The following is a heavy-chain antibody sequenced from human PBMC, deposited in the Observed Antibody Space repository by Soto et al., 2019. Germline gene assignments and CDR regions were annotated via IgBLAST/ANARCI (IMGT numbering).Heavy chain of an antibody. J-gene: IGHJ4*02. CDR1: GFTFSSYG. CDR3: TKEGILTGYYAFDY. Sequence: SGGSLRLSCAASGFTFSSYGMHWVRQAPGKGLEWVAVISYDGSNKYYADSVKGRFTISRDNSKNTLYLQMNSLRAEDTAVYYCTKEGILTGYYAFDYWGQGTLVTVSS. D-gene: IGHD3-9*01. CDR2: ISYDGSNK. V-gene: IGHV3-30*18.